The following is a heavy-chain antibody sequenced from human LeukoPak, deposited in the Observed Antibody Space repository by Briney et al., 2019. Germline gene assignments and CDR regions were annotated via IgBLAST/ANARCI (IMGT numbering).Heavy chain of an antibody. CDR3: ATRTPLIRGIIRTYFYLGMDV. CDR1: GYTLIELL. J-gene: IGHJ6*02. CDR2: FDCEDRDT. V-gene: IGHV1-24*01. Sequence: ASVKVSCKLSGYTLIELLIYWVRQAPGKGVEWVGSFDCEDRDTIYAPKFQDRVTMTVDTSTDTAYMELNSLRSEDTAVYYCATRTPLIRGIIRTYFYLGMDVWGQGTTVIVSS. D-gene: IGHD3-10*01.